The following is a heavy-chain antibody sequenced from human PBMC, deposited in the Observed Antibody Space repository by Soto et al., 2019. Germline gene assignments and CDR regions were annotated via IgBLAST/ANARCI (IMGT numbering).Heavy chain of an antibody. D-gene: IGHD3-22*01. V-gene: IGHV3-21*01. Sequence: EVQLVESGGGLVKPGGSLRLSCAASGFTFSSYSMNWVRQAPGKGLEWVSSISSSSSYIYYAESVKGRFTISKDNAKNSLDLQMNSLRAEDTAVYYCARTLRYDSSGRDYGMDVWGQGTTVTVSS. CDR2: ISSSSSYI. CDR1: GFTFSSYS. J-gene: IGHJ6*02. CDR3: ARTLRYDSSGRDYGMDV.